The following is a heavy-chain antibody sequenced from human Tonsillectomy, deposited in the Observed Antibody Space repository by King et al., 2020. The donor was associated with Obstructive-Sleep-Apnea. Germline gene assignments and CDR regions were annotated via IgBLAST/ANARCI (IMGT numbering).Heavy chain of an antibody. V-gene: IGHV3-30-3*01. CDR2: ISYDGSNK. J-gene: IGHJ4*02. CDR1: GFTFSSYA. Sequence: VPLVESGGGVVQPGRSLRLSCAASGFTFSSYAMHWVRQAPGKGLEWVAVISYDGSNKYYADSVKGRFTISRDNSKNTLYLQMNSLRAEDTAVYYCARTSYDSSGYAGYYFDYWGQGTLVTVSS. CDR3: ARTSYDSSGYAGYYFDY. D-gene: IGHD3-22*01.